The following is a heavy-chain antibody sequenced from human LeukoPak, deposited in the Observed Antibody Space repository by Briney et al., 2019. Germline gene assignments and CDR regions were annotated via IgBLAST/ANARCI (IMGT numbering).Heavy chain of an antibody. Sequence: SETLSLTCAVSGASISSGGYSWSWIRQPLGKGLEWIGYIYHTGSTYYNPSLKSRVTISVDTSKNQFSLRLSSVTAADTAVYYCARLQYCSGTSCYWFDPWGQGTLVTVSS. V-gene: IGHV4-30-2*01. CDR3: ARLQYCSGTSCYWFDP. J-gene: IGHJ5*02. D-gene: IGHD2-2*01. CDR1: GASISSGGYS. CDR2: IYHTGST.